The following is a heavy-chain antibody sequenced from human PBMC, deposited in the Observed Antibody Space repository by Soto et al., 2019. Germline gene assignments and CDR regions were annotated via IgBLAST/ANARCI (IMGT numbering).Heavy chain of an antibody. CDR2: IYPGDSDT. V-gene: IGHV5-51*01. D-gene: IGHD3-10*01. Sequence: GVSLRISWQGAGYNFATYWSAWVRKMPGKGLEWMGIIYPGDSDTRYSPSFQGQVTISADKSISTVYLQWSSLEASDTAMYYCARGVSYQDYWGQGTQVTVSS. CDR1: GYNFATYW. CDR3: ARGVSYQDY. J-gene: IGHJ4*02.